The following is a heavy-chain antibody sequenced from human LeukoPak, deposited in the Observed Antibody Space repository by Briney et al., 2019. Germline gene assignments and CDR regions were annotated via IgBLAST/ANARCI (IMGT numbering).Heavy chain of an antibody. J-gene: IGHJ4*02. CDR2: INPNSGGT. V-gene: IGHV1-2*02. Sequence: ASVKVSCKASGYTFTGYYMHWVRQAPGQGLEWMGWINPNSGGTNYAQKFQGRVTMTRDTSISTAYMELSRLRSDDTAVYYCARTRGYYGSGNLNYWGQGTLVTVSS. CDR1: GYTFTGYY. CDR3: ARTRGYYGSGNLNY. D-gene: IGHD3-10*01.